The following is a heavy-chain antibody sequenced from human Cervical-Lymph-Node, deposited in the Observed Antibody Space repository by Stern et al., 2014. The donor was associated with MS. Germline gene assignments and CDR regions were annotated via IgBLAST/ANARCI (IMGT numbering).Heavy chain of an antibody. CDR1: GFTFGSFA. V-gene: IGHV3-23*04. D-gene: IGHD3-10*01. CDR2: ISHSGRNT. CDR3: AKARFEDFPAFDV. Sequence: EVQLVQSGGGLVQPGGSLRLSCAGSGFTFGSFAMSWVRQAPGKGLEWVSVISHSGRNTFYAASVKGRFTIVRSNTKDNSYLQIRSLRAEYTAVYYCAKARFEDFPAFDVWGQGTVVTVSS. J-gene: IGHJ3*01.